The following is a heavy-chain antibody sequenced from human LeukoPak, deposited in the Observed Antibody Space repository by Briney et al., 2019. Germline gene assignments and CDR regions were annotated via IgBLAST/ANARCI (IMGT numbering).Heavy chain of an antibody. Sequence: GGSPRLSCAASGFTFSACAMHWVRQAPGKGLEWVSAISGSGGSTYYADSVKGRFTISRDNSKNTLYLQMNSLRAEDTAVYYCAKGLMVRGYDYWGQGTLVTVSS. D-gene: IGHD3-10*01. V-gene: IGHV3-23*01. CDR2: ISGSGGST. CDR3: AKGLMVRGYDY. CDR1: GFTFSACA. J-gene: IGHJ4*02.